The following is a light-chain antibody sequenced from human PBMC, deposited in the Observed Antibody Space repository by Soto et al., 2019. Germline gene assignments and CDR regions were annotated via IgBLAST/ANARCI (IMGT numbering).Light chain of an antibody. CDR2: GAS. J-gene: IGKJ4*01. Sequence: EIVMTQSPATLSVSPGERATLSCRASQSVSSNLAWYQQKPGQAPRLLISGASTRAPGIPARFSGSGSGPGFTLTISSLQSEDFAVYYCQQYNNWPPLTFGGGTKVEIK. CDR3: QQYNNWPPLT. V-gene: IGKV3-15*01. CDR1: QSVSSN.